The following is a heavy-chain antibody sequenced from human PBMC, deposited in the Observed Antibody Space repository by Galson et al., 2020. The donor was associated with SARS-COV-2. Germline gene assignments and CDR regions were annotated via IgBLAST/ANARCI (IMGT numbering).Heavy chain of an antibody. J-gene: IGHJ3*02. V-gene: IGHV3-9*01. CDR2: ISWNSGSI. D-gene: IGHD3-10*01. CDR3: AKDPFYLASAGSGHAFDI. CDR1: GFTYDEYA. Sequence: SLKISCASTGFTYDEYAMHWVRQAPGKGLEWVSGISWNSGSIGYADSVKGRFTICRDNAKNSLYLQMNSLRAEDTALYYCAKDPFYLASAGSGHAFDIWGQGTMGTVSS.